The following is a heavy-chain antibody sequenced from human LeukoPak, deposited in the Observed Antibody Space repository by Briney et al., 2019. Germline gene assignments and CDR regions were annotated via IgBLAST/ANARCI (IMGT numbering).Heavy chain of an antibody. CDR3: ARDPVGVRGVITSGTHFDY. Sequence: GGSLRLSCAASGFIFSSYSMNWVRQAPGKGLEWVSYISSSSTIYYADSVKGRFTISRDNAKNSLYLQMNSLRAEDTAVYYCARDPVGVRGVITSGTHFDYWGQGTLVTVSP. CDR1: GFIFSSYS. V-gene: IGHV3-48*01. D-gene: IGHD3-10*01. J-gene: IGHJ4*02. CDR2: ISSSSTI.